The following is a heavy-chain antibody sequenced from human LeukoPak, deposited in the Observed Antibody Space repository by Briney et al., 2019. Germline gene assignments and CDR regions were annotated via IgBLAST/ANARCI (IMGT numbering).Heavy chain of an antibody. Sequence: GGSLRLSCAASGFTSSSYAMSWVRQAPGKGLEWVSAISGSGGSTYYADSVKGRFTISRDNSKNTLYLQMNSLRAEDTAVYYCAKVGLYYYDSSGSSYWGQGTLVTVSS. J-gene: IGHJ4*02. CDR3: AKVGLYYYDSSGSSY. CDR1: GFTSSSYA. V-gene: IGHV3-23*01. D-gene: IGHD3-22*01. CDR2: ISGSGGST.